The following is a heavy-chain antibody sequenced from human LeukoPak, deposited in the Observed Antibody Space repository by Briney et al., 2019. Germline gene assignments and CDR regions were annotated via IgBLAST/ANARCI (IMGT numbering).Heavy chain of an antibody. V-gene: IGHV1-69*05. Sequence: SVKVSCKASGGTFSSYAISWVRQAPGQGLEWMGGIIPIFGTANYAQKFQGRVTMTRDMSTSTVYMELSSLRSEDTAVYYCARGRYCSGGSCNYFDYWGQGTLVTVSS. D-gene: IGHD2-15*01. CDR2: IIPIFGTA. CDR3: ARGRYCSGGSCNYFDY. CDR1: GGTFSSYA. J-gene: IGHJ4*02.